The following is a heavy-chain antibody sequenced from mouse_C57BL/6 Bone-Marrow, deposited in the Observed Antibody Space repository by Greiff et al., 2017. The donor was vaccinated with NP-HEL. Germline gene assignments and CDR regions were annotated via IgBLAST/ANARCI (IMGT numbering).Heavy chain of an antibody. CDR2: INSDGGST. D-gene: IGHD2-3*01. J-gene: IGHJ3*01. CDR3: ARRWLLRGFAY. V-gene: IGHV5-2*01. Sequence: DVHLVESGGGLVQPGESLKLSCESNEYEFPSHDMSWVRKTPEKRLELVAAINSDGGSTSYPDTMERRFIISRDNTKKTLYLQMSSLRSEDTALYYCARRWLLRGFAYWGQGTLVTVSA. CDR1: EYEFPSHD.